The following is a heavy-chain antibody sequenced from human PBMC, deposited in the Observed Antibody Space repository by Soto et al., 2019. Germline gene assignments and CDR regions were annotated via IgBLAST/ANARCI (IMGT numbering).Heavy chain of an antibody. CDR3: APRKSGSFNIGAFDI. CDR1: GFSFSTYE. D-gene: IGHD3-10*01. J-gene: IGHJ3*02. V-gene: IGHV3-48*03. Sequence: GGSLRLSCAASGFSFSTYEMNWVRQAPGKGLEWVSYISKNGIDIYYADSVKGRFTISRDNANNSLSLQMNSLRAEDTAVYYCAPRKSGSFNIGAFDIWGQGTMVTVSS. CDR2: ISKNGIDI.